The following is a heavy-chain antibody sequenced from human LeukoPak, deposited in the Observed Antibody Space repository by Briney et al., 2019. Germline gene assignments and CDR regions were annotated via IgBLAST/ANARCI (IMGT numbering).Heavy chain of an antibody. CDR1: GYTFTSYD. D-gene: IGHD5-18*01. CDR2: ITAYNDNT. CDR3: ARGRGYGYGEYFDY. J-gene: IGHJ4*02. Sequence: ASVKVSCKASGYTFTSYDINWVRQAAGQGLEWMGWITAYNDNTYYAQKLQGRVTMTTDTSTSTAYMELRSLRSDDTAVYYCARGRGYGYGEYFDYWGQGTLVTVSS. V-gene: IGHV1-18*01.